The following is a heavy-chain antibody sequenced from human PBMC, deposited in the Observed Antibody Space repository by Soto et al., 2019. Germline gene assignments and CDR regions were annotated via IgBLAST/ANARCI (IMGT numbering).Heavy chain of an antibody. Sequence: QVQLVEAGGGVVQPGRSLRLSCAASGFTFSSYGMHWVRQAPGKGLEWVAVIWYDGSNKYYADSVKGRFTISRDNSKNPLYLQEKSSRAEDRAVYYCASGSAYCGGGSCPYYFDYWGQGTLVTVSS. D-gene: IGHD2-15*01. CDR1: GFTFSSYG. CDR2: IWYDGSNK. J-gene: IGHJ4*02. CDR3: ASGSAYCGGGSCPYYFDY. V-gene: IGHV3-33*01.